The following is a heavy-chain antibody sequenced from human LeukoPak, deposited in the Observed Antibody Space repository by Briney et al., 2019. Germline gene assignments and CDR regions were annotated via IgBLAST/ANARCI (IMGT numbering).Heavy chain of an antibody. J-gene: IGHJ4*02. CDR3: AKISQGDYFDY. Sequence: GGSLRLSCAASGFAFRDYAMNWVRQAPGKGLEWVSSINENDGGTFYADSVKGRFTISRDNSRDTLYLQMNSLRAEDTAVYYCAKISQGDYFDYWGQGTLVTVSS. V-gene: IGHV3-23*01. CDR2: INENDGGT. CDR1: GFAFRDYA.